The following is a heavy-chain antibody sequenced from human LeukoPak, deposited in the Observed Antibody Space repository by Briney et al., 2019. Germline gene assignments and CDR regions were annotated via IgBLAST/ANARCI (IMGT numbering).Heavy chain of an antibody. V-gene: IGHV4-59*01. CDR1: GGSISSYY. Sequence: SETLSLTCTVSGGSISSYYWSWIRQPPGKGLEWIGYIYYSGSTNYNPSLKSRVTISADTSKNQFSLKLTSVTAADTAVYYCAKTAFGVVSWGQGTLVTVSS. CDR2: IYYSGST. J-gene: IGHJ5*02. D-gene: IGHD3-3*01. CDR3: AKTAFGVVS.